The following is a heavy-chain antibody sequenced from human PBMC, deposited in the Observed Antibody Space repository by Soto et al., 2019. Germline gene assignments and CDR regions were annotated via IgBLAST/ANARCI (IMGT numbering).Heavy chain of an antibody. CDR3: ARVPYYYGSGPLGP. V-gene: IGHV4-30-4*01. Sequence: QVQLQESGPGLVKPSQTLSLTCTVSGGSISSGDYYWSWIRQPPGKGLEWIGYIYYSGSTYYNPSLKSRVTRPVDTSQNPSPLKLSSVTAADTAVYYWARVPYYYGSGPLGPWGQGTLVTVSS. CDR2: IYYSGST. CDR1: GGSISSGDYY. J-gene: IGHJ5*02. D-gene: IGHD3-10*01.